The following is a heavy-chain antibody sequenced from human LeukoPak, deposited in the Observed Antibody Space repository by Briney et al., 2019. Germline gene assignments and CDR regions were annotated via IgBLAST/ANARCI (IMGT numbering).Heavy chain of an antibody. D-gene: IGHD2-2*01. Sequence: ASVKVSCKASGYTFTSYGISWVRQAPGQGLEWMGWISAYNGNTNYAQKLQGRVTMTTDTSTSTAYMVLRSLRSDDTAVYYCARVLGYCSSTSCYDFDYWGQGTLVTVSS. CDR3: ARVLGYCSSTSCYDFDY. J-gene: IGHJ4*02. CDR2: ISAYNGNT. CDR1: GYTFTSYG. V-gene: IGHV1-18*01.